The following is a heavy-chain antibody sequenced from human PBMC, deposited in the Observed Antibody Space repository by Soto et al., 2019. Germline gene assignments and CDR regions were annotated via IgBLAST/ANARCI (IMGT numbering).Heavy chain of an antibody. CDR3: ARSPEAAVTAFDY. Sequence: QVQLQESGPGLVKPSQTLSLTCTVSGGSISSGGYYWSWIRQHPGKGLEWIGYIYYSGSTYYNPSLKRRVTISVDTSKNQFSLKLSSVTAADTAMYYCARSPEAAVTAFDYWGQGTLVTVSS. CDR1: GGSISSGGYY. D-gene: IGHD4-17*01. V-gene: IGHV4-31*03. CDR2: IYYSGST. J-gene: IGHJ4*02.